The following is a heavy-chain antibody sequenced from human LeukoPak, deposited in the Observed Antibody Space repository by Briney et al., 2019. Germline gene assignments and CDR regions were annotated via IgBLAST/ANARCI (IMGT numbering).Heavy chain of an antibody. CDR2: IYYSGST. V-gene: IGHV4-59*08. CDR3: ACNYNYYYMDV. Sequence: SETLSLTCTVSGGSISSYYWSWIRQPPGKGLEWIGYIYYSGSTNYNPSLKSRVTISLDTSKNQFSLNLSSVTAADTAVYYCACNYNYYYMDVWGKGTTVTVSS. CDR1: GGSISSYY. J-gene: IGHJ6*03.